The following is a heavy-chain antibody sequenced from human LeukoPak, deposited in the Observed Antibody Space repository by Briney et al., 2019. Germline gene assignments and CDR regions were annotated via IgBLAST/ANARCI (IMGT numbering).Heavy chain of an antibody. Sequence: ASVKVSCKASGFTFSGYYMHWVRQAPGQGLEWMAWISPNSGGTNYVQKFQGRVTVTRDTSISTDYMEINGLTSDDTALYYCAREPSGSGGYDYWGQRTLVTVSS. CDR1: GFTFSGYY. CDR2: ISPNSGGT. CDR3: AREPSGSGGYDY. V-gene: IGHV1-2*02. D-gene: IGHD3-10*01. J-gene: IGHJ4*02.